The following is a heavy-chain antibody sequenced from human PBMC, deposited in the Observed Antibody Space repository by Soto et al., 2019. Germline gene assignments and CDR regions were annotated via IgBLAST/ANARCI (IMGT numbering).Heavy chain of an antibody. Sequence: SEILSLTCTVSGGTIRGCGYCWSCLRQPTGKGLEWIGNINPSGSTEYYPSLKNRVTISLERYKNHTSLKLRTMTATDTAGDYCARLITAAGIEVSNWFDPWGQGTLVTVSS. CDR3: ARLITAAGIEVSNWFDP. CDR1: GGTIRGCGYC. CDR2: INPSGST. V-gene: IGHV4-30-2*01. D-gene: IGHD6-13*01. J-gene: IGHJ5*02.